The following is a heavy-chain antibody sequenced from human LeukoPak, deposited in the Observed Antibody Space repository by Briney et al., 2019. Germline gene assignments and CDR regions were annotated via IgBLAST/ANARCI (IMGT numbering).Heavy chain of an antibody. CDR3: AKLTFDI. V-gene: IGHV3-48*01. D-gene: IGHD1-7*01. CDR1: GFTFSSFS. J-gene: IGHJ3*02. Sequence: GGSLRLSCTASGFTFSSFSMNWVRQAPGKGLEWISYITSSSGTTYYADSVKGRFTISRDNAKNTVYLQMSSLRAEDTAIYYCAKLTFDIWGQGTMVTVSS. CDR2: ITSSSGTT.